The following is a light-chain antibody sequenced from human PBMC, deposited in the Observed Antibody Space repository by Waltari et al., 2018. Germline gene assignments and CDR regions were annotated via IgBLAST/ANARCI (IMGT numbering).Light chain of an antibody. CDR2: DNN. CDR3: GTWDSSLSAGV. CDR1: SSNIGNNY. V-gene: IGLV1-51*01. J-gene: IGLJ3*02. Sequence: QSVLTQPPSVSAAPGQKVTLSCSGSSSNIGNNYVSWYQQPPGTAPTLLIYDNNKRPSGIPDRFSGSKSGTSATLGITGLQTGDEADYYCGTWDSSLSAGVFGGGTKLTVL.